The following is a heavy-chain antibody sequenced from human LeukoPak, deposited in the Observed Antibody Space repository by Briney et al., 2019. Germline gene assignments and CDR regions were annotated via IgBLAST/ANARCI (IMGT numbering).Heavy chain of an antibody. D-gene: IGHD6-13*01. CDR1: GGSISSYY. J-gene: IGHJ4*02. Sequence: PSETLSLTCTVSGGSISSYYWSWIRQSPGKGLEWIGYIFDIVTTNYNPSLSSRVTISVDTSKNQFYPRLRSVTAADTAVYYCARVAIAAAAYRDYWGQGTLVTVSS. V-gene: IGHV4-59*01. CDR2: IFDIVTT. CDR3: ARVAIAAAAYRDY.